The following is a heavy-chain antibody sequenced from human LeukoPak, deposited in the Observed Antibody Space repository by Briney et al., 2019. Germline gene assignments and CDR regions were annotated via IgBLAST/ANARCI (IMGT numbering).Heavy chain of an antibody. Sequence: GGSLRLSCAASGFTFSSYGMHWVRRAPGKGLEWVAVISYDGSNKYYADSVKGRFTISRDNSKNTLYLQMNSLRAEDTAVYYCAKDYGDAVDYWGQGTLVTVSS. CDR1: GFTFSSYG. D-gene: IGHD4-17*01. J-gene: IGHJ4*02. V-gene: IGHV3-30*18. CDR3: AKDYGDAVDY. CDR2: ISYDGSNK.